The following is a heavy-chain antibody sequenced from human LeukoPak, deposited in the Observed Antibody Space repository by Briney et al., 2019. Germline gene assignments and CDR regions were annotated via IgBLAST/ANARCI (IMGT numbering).Heavy chain of an antibody. CDR3: ARAHYDSSGYVDY. D-gene: IGHD3-22*01. V-gene: IGHV1-18*01. CDR1: GYTFTSYG. CDR2: ISAYNGNT. Sequence: ASVKVSCKASGYTFTSYGISWVQQAPGQGLEWMGWISAYNGNTNYAEKFQGRVTMTRDTSISTAYMELSRLRSDDTAVYYCARAHYDSSGYVDYWGQGTLVTVSS. J-gene: IGHJ4*02.